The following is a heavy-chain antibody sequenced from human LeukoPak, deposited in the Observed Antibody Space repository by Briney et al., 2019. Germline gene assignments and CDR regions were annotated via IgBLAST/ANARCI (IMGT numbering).Heavy chain of an antibody. CDR1: GFTFSSYA. J-gene: IGHJ4*02. Sequence: PGRSLRLSCAASGFTFSSYAMHWVRQAPGKGLEWVAVISYDGSNKYYADSVKGRFTISRDNSKNTLYLQMNSLRAEDTAVYYCARDLAYSSAYWGQGTLVTVSP. CDR2: ISYDGSNK. CDR3: ARDLAYSSAY. D-gene: IGHD6-25*01. V-gene: IGHV3-30-3*01.